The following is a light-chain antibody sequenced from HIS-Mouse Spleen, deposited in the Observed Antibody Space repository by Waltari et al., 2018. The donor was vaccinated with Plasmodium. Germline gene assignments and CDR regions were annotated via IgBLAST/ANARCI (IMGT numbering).Light chain of an antibody. CDR3: QQFNNYPSIT. CDR2: DAS. Sequence: AIQLNQSPSSLSASVGDRVTITCRASQGISSALAWYQQKPGKAPKLLIYDASSLESGVPSRFSGSGSGTDFTLTISSLQPEDFATYYCQQFNNYPSITFGQGTRLEIK. CDR1: QGISSA. V-gene: IGKV1D-13*01. J-gene: IGKJ5*01.